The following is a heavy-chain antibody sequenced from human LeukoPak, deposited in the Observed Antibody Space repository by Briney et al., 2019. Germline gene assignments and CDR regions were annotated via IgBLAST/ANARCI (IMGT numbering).Heavy chain of an antibody. V-gene: IGHV3-30*02. CDR2: MSSDGSTK. J-gene: IGHJ6*02. CDR1: GFAFRRYG. Sequence: GGSLRLSCEASGFAFRRYGMHWVRQAPGKGLEWVAVMSSDGSTKYHSDSVKGRFTISRDNPENTLYLQMNSLRVEDTAVYYCAKDGRECSGETCRSYYYHYGMDVWGRGTTVTVSS. D-gene: IGHD2-15*01. CDR3: AKDGRECSGETCRSYYYHYGMDV.